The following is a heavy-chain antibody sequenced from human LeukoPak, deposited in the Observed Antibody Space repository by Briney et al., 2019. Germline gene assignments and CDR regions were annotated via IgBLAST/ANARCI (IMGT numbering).Heavy chain of an antibody. CDR2: INPNSGGT. J-gene: IGHJ3*01. CDR1: GYTFTGYY. V-gene: IGHV1-2*02. D-gene: IGHD5-12*01. Sequence: ASVKVSCKASGYTFTGYYMHWVRQAPGQGLEWMGWINPNSGGTNYAQKFQGRVTMTRDTSINTAYMELSSLRADDTAMYYCAREGSSGQDWYAFDVWGQETMVTVSS. CDR3: AREGSSGQDWYAFDV.